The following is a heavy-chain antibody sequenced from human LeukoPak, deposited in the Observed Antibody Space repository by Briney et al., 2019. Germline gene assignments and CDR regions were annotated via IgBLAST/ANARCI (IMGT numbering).Heavy chain of an antibody. CDR2: IYTSGST. D-gene: IGHD6-13*01. CDR3: ARESCGGSWYSGCSWFDP. Sequence: PSETLSLTCTVSGGTISSYYWSWIRQPAGKGLEWIWRIYTSGSTNYNPSLKSRVIITVDTSKNQFSLKLSSGTAADTAVYYWARESCGGSWYSGCSWFDPWGQGTLVTVSS. J-gene: IGHJ5*02. V-gene: IGHV4-4*07. CDR1: GGTISSYY.